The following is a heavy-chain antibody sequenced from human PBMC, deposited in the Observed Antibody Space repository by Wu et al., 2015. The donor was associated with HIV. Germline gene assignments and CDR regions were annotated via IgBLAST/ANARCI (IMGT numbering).Heavy chain of an antibody. CDR2: LLSIFGTS. CDR3: ARGGEYCSSTTCYYFDN. CDR1: AGTFSNYA. Sequence: VHLVQSGAEVRKPGSSVKVSCKASAGTFSNYAVSWVRQTPGQGLEYMGGLLSIFGTSNYAQKFQGRVSITTDESASTAYMELRSLTSEDTAIYYCARGGEYCSSTTCYYFDNWGQGTLITVSS. J-gene: IGHJ4*02. V-gene: IGHV1-69*05. D-gene: IGHD2-2*01.